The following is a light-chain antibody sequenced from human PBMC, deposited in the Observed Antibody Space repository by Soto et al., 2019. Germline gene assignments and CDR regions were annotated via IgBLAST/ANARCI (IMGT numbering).Light chain of an antibody. CDR1: RSISNY. CDR2: AAS. J-gene: IGKJ1*01. CDR3: QQSYSVPR. Sequence: DIQMTQSPSSLSASVGDRVTITCRASRSISNYLNWYQQKSGKVPRLLIYAASSSQPGVPSRFSGTGTGTAFTLTITSLQPEDSATYYCQQSYSVPRFGPGTRVDLK. V-gene: IGKV1-39*01.